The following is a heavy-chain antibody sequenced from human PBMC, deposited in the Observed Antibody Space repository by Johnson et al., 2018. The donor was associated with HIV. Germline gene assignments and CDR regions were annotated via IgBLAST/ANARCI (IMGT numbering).Heavy chain of an antibody. Sequence: VQLVESGGGVVQPGRSLRLSFAASGFTFSSYGMHWVRQAPGKGLEWVAVIWYDGSKKYYADSVKGRLTISRDNAKNSLYLQMNSLRAEDTAVYYCARAVADGWFSYAAFDIWGQGTMVTVSS. CDR3: ARAVADGWFSYAAFDI. CDR1: GFTFSSYG. CDR2: IWYDGSKK. V-gene: IGHV3-33*01. D-gene: IGHD6-19*01. J-gene: IGHJ3*02.